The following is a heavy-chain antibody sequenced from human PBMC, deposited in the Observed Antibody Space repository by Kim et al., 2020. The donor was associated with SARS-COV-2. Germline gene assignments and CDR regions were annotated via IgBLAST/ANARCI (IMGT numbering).Heavy chain of an antibody. J-gene: IGHJ4*02. CDR2: NR. Sequence: NRKYSQKVQGRITFTADTSASTAYMELSSLRSEDTAVYYCARGYGASEAYWGQGTTVTVSS. D-gene: IGHD1-26*01. CDR3: ARGYGASEAY. V-gene: IGHV1-3*01.